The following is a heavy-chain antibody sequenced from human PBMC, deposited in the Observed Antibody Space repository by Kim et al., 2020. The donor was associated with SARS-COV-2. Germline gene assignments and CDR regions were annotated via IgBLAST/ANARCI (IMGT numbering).Heavy chain of an antibody. V-gene: IGHV3-23*01. CDR3: AKDLEAYDFWSGYYGYGMDV. CDR2: ISGSGGST. J-gene: IGHJ6*02. Sequence: GGSLRLSCAASGFTFSSYAMSWVRQAPGKGLEWVSAISGSGGSTYYADSVKGRFTISRDNSKNTLYLQMNSLRAEDTAVYYCAKDLEAYDFWSGYYGYGMDVLGQGTTVTVSS. D-gene: IGHD3-3*01. CDR1: GFTFSSYA.